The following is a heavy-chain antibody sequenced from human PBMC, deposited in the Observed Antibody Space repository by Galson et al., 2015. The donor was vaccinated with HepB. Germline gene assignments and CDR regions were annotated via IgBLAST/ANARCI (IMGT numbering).Heavy chain of an antibody. CDR1: GFAFSSYG. J-gene: IGHJ6*02. D-gene: IGHD3-10*01. V-gene: IGHV3-33*01. Sequence: SLRLSCAASGFAFSSYGMHWFRQAPGKGLEWVAVIYYDGTSKYYAESAKGRFSISRDNSKNTLSLQVSSLRVEDTAVYYCARDGGSGSTPSVTTKNNNYYFGMDGWGQGTTVTVSS. CDR3: ARDGGSGSTPSVTTKNNNYYFGMDG. CDR2: IYYDGTSK.